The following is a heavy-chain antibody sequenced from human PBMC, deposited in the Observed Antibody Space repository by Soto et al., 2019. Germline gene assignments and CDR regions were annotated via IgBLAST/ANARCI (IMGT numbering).Heavy chain of an antibody. CDR3: AKEYGSTWIDH. Sequence: QVQLVESGGGVFQPGRSLRLSCAASGFTFSTYGMHWVRQAPVKGLEWVAAMSYDGTKQYYVDSVKGRFTISRDNSRNTLFLQVNSLRDEDTAVYYCAKEYGSTWIDHWGQGPMVTVSS. CDR1: GFTFSTYG. CDR2: MSYDGTKQ. J-gene: IGHJ4*02. V-gene: IGHV3-30*18. D-gene: IGHD6-13*01.